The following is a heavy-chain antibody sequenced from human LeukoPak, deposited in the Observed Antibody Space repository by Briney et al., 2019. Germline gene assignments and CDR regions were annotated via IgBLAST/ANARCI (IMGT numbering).Heavy chain of an antibody. D-gene: IGHD3-3*01. V-gene: IGHV5-51*01. Sequence: GESLKISCKGSGYSFNNYWIAWVRQMPGKGLEWMGTIYPGDSDTRYSPSFQGQVTISADKSISTAYLQWSSLKASDTAMYYCARLPYYDFWSGYSSFDYWGQGTLVTVSS. CDR2: IYPGDSDT. CDR1: GYSFNNYW. J-gene: IGHJ4*02. CDR3: ARLPYYDFWSGYSSFDY.